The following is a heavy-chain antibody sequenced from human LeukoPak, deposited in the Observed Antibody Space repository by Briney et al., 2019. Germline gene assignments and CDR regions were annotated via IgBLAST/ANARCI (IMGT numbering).Heavy chain of an antibody. CDR2: IYYSGSI. V-gene: IGHV4-28*03. J-gene: IGHJ3*02. CDR1: GSSISSSNW. Sequence: SETLSLTCGVSGSSISSSNWWGWIRQPPGKGLEWIGYIYYSGSIYYSPSLKGRLSLSVDTSNNQFSLTLNSVTAVDTAVYYCARESYYDSSGYSHDAFDIWGQGTMVTVSS. CDR3: ARESYYDSSGYSHDAFDI. D-gene: IGHD3-22*01.